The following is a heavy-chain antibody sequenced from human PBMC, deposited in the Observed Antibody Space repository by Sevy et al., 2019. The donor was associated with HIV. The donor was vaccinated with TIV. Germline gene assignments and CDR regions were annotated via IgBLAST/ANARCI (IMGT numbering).Heavy chain of an antibody. D-gene: IGHD5-12*01. V-gene: IGHV3-48*01. CDR3: AREGGYTDQGMDV. J-gene: IGHJ6*02. CDR1: GFTFSNYD. CDR2: ISSDSSRI. Sequence: GGCLRLSCAASGFTFSNYDMNWVRQAPGKGVEWVSYISSDSSRIYYADSVKGRLTISRDNAKNSLYVQMNRLRAEDTAVYYCAREGGYTDQGMDVWGQGTTVTVSS.